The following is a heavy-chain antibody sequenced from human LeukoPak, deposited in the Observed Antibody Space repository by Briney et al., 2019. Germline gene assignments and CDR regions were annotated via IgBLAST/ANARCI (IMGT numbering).Heavy chain of an antibody. CDR3: ARSDSYFWSGYYWRINWFDP. Sequence: SVKVSCKASGGTFSSYAISWVRQAPGQGLEWMGGIIPIFGTASYAQKFQGRVTITTDESTSTAYMELSSLRSEDTAVYYCARSDSYFWSGYYWRINWFDPWGQGTLVTVSS. CDR1: GGTFSSYA. D-gene: IGHD3-3*01. J-gene: IGHJ5*02. V-gene: IGHV1-69*05. CDR2: IIPIFGTA.